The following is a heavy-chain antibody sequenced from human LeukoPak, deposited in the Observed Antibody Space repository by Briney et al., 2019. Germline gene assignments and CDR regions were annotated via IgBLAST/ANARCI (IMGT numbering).Heavy chain of an antibody. CDR3: AKDPSSGYYRSFDY. D-gene: IGHD3-22*01. CDR2: ISGSVGST. V-gene: IGHV3-23*01. Sequence: PXKGLEWVPAISGSVGSTYYADSVKGRFTISRDNSKNTLYLQINSLRAEDTAVYYCAKDPSSGYYRSFDYWGQGTLVTVSS. J-gene: IGHJ4*02.